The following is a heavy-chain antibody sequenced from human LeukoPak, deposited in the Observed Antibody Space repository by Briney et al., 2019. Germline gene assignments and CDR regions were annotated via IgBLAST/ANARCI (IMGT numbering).Heavy chain of an antibody. CDR2: IYYTGST. D-gene: IGHD5-18*01. Sequence: SETLSLTCTVSGGSISSSSYSWGWLRQPPGEGLEWIGNIYYTGSTYYNPSLKSRVTISVDTSKNQFSLKLSSVTAADTAVYYCARRGGYSYGYRPTSTEEYFDYWGQGTLVTVSS. J-gene: IGHJ4*02. CDR3: ARRGGYSYGYRPTSTEEYFDY. CDR1: GGSISSSSYS. V-gene: IGHV4-39*07.